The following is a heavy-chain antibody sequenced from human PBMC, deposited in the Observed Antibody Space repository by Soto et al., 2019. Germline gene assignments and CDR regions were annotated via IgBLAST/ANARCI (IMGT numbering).Heavy chain of an antibody. CDR1: GGSISSYY. V-gene: IGHV4-59*08. CDR3: GRVRYFDYYGMDV. Sequence: ASETLSLTCTVSGGSISSYYWSWIRQPPGKGLEWIGYIYYSGSTNYNPSLKSRVTISVDTSKNQFSLKLSSVTAADTAVYYCGRVRYFDYYGMDVWGQGTTVTVS. D-gene: IGHD3-9*01. J-gene: IGHJ6*02. CDR2: IYYSGST.